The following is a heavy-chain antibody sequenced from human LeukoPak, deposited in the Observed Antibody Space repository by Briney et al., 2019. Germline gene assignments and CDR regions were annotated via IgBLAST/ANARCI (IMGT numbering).Heavy chain of an antibody. CDR3: AKDVMVRGHNWFDP. Sequence: GSSVKVSCKASGGTFSSYAISWVRQAPGQGLEWMGGIIPIFGTANYAQKFQGRVTITADKSTSTAYMELSSLRSEDTAVYYCAKDVMVRGHNWFDPWGQGTLVTVSS. D-gene: IGHD3-10*01. V-gene: IGHV1-69*06. J-gene: IGHJ5*02. CDR2: IIPIFGTA. CDR1: GGTFSSYA.